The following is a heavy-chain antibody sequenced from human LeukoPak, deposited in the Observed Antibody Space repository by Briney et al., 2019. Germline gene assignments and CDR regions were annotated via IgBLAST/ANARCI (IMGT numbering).Heavy chain of an antibody. CDR3: AKNILEEYYYDSSGSVYAFDI. J-gene: IGHJ3*02. CDR2: ISYDGSTK. D-gene: IGHD3-22*01. Sequence: GGSLRLSCAASGFTFSSFGMHWVRQAPGKGLEWVAVISYDGSTKYYADSVRGRFTISRDNSKNTLYLQMNSLRAEDTAVYYCAKNILEEYYYDSSGSVYAFDIWGQGTMVTVSS. V-gene: IGHV3-30*18. CDR1: GFTFSSFG.